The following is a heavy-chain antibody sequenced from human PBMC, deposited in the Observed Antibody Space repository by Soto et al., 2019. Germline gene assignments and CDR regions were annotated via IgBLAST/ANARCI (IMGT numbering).Heavy chain of an antibody. CDR1: DGSISSGNYY. D-gene: IGHD4-17*01. CDR3: ARANGDYSIYYYGMDV. V-gene: IGHV4-31*03. Sequence: LSLTCTVSDGSISSGNYYWTWIRQHPGKGLEWIGYIYYSGSTYYNPSLKSRVTISVDTSENQFSLNLSSVTAADTAVYYCARANGDYSIYYYGMDVWGQGTTVTVLL. J-gene: IGHJ6*02. CDR2: IYYSGST.